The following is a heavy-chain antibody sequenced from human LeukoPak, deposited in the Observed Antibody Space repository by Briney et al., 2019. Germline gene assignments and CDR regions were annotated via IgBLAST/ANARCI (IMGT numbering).Heavy chain of an antibody. V-gene: IGHV3-43*02. CDR1: GFTFDDYA. CDR2: ISGDGVTT. CDR3: AKDLGPSGAAWFDP. J-gene: IGHJ5*02. D-gene: IGHD7-27*01. Sequence: GGSLRLSCAASGFTFDDYAIHWVRHVPGKVLEWVSLISGDGVTTYYAESVKGRFTISRDNRKNSLYFQMKSLRTEDTALYYCAKDLGPSGAAWFDPWGQGTLVTVSS.